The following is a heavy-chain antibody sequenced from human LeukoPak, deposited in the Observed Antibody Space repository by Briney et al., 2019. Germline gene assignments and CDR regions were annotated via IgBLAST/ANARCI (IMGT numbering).Heavy chain of an antibody. CDR2: VSSSGST. CDR3: ARRGGSYYGAFDI. Sequence: SETLSLTCTVSGGSISSYYWNWIRQPAGKGLEWIGRVSSSGSTNYNPSLNSRVTMSLDTSKNEFSLKLNSVTAADTAVYYCARRGGSYYGAFDIWGQGTMVTVSS. J-gene: IGHJ3*02. V-gene: IGHV4-4*07. CDR1: GGSISSYY. D-gene: IGHD3-22*01.